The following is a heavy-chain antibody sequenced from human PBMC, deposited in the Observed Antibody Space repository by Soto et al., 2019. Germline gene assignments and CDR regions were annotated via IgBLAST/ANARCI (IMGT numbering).Heavy chain of an antibody. V-gene: IGHV4-30-4*01. CDR2: INYSGST. CDR1: GGSIRSGDYY. J-gene: IGHJ4*02. Sequence: SETLSLTCTVSGGSIRSGDYYWSWIRQPLGKGLEWIGYINYSGSTNYNPSLKSRVTISVDTSKNQFSLKLSSVTAADTAVYYCARMKSNYWGQGTLVTVSS. CDR3: ARMKSNY.